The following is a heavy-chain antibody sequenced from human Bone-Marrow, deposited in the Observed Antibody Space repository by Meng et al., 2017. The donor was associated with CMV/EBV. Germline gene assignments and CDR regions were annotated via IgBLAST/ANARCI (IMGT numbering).Heavy chain of an antibody. CDR3: AKAGETILVIVFDP. CDR2: ISYGGAT. J-gene: IGHJ5*02. CDR1: GDSISGTSYY. Sequence: SETLSLTCTVSGDSISGTSYYWGWIRQAPGKGLEWIGSISYGGATHYNPSLKSRVTISLDKPKHQFSLRLNSVTAADTATYYCAKAGETILVIVFDPWGQGTLVTVSS. D-gene: IGHD3-16*02. V-gene: IGHV4-39*07.